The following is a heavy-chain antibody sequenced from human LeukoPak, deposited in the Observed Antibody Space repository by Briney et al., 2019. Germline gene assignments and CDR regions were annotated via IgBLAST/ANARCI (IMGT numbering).Heavy chain of an antibody. V-gene: IGHV3-7*01. Sequence: PGGSLRLSCAASGFTFSSYWMSWVRQAPGKGLEWVANIKQDGSEKYYVDSVKGRFTISRDNAKNSLYLQMNSLRAEDTAVYYCARAPYYDFWSGYSGGYFDYWGQGTLVTVSS. CDR3: ARAPYYDFWSGYSGGYFDY. J-gene: IGHJ4*02. CDR2: IKQDGSEK. CDR1: GFTFSSYW. D-gene: IGHD3-3*01.